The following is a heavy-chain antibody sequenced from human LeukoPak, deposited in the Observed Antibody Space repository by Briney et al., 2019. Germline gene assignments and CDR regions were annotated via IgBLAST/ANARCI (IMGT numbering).Heavy chain of an antibody. CDR3: ARDAPPNALDY. V-gene: IGHV4-59*01. CDR1: GGSISSYY. J-gene: IGHJ4*02. D-gene: IGHD2-2*01. Sequence: SETLSLTCTVSGGSISSYYWSWLRQPPGQGLEWIGFIYYRGTTKYNPSLKRRVTISVDTSKNQLSLKRSSVTAADTAVYYCARDAPPNALDYWGQGTLVTVSS. CDR2: IYYRGTT.